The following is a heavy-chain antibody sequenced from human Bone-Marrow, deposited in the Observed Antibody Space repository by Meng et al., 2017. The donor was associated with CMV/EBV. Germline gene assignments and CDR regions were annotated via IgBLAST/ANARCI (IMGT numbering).Heavy chain of an antibody. D-gene: IGHD6-13*01. J-gene: IGHJ5*02. CDR2: SSSSSSTI. V-gene: IGHV3-48*04. Sequence: GGSLRLSCAASGFTFSSYSMNWVRQAPGKGLEWVSYSSSSSSTIYYADSVKGRFTISRDNAKNSLYLQMNSLRAEDTAVYYVAREGYSSSRPNLFDPWGQGTLVTVSS. CDR1: GFTFSSYS. CDR3: AREGYSSSRPNLFDP.